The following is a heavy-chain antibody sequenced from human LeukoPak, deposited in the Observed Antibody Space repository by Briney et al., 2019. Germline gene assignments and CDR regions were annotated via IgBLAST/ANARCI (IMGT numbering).Heavy chain of an antibody. CDR1: GGSISSSSYY. Sequence: PSETLSLTCTVSGGSISSSSYYWGWIRQPPGKGLEWIGSIYYSGSTYYNPSLKSRVTISVDTSKNQFSLKLSSVTAADTAVYYCARQNGNDFSSGRYFDYWGQETLVTVSS. CDR3: ARQNGNDFSSGRYFDY. D-gene: IGHD3-3*01. J-gene: IGHJ4*02. CDR2: IYYSGST. V-gene: IGHV4-39*01.